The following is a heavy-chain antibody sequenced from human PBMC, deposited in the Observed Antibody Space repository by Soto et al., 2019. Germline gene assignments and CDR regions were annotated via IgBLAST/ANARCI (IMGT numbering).Heavy chain of an antibody. Sequence: SGPTLVNPTQTLTLTCTFSGFSLSTTGMCVSWIRQPPGKALEWLALIDWDDDKYYSTSLKTRLTISKDTSKDQVVLTMANMDPVDTATYYCAHSLYGGSSWYLDYWGQGTLVTVS. V-gene: IGHV2-70*12. CDR2: IDWDDDK. CDR1: GFSLSTTGMC. D-gene: IGHD6-13*01. CDR3: AHSLYGGSSWYLDY. J-gene: IGHJ4*02.